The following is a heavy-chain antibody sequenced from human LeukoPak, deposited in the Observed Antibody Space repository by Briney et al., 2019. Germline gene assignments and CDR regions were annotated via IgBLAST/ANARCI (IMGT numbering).Heavy chain of an antibody. Sequence: QPGGSLRLSCAASGFTFTSYAMSWVRQAPGKGLEWVSAISGSGCSTYHADSVKGRFTISRDSSKNTLYLQMNSLRAEDTAVYYCARDGIYGVIDYWGQGTLVTVSS. CDR2: ISGSGCST. CDR1: GFTFTSYA. J-gene: IGHJ4*02. V-gene: IGHV3-23*01. D-gene: IGHD4-17*01. CDR3: ARDGIYGVIDY.